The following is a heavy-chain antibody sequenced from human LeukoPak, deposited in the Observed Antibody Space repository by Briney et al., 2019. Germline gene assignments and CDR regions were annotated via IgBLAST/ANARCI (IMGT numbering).Heavy chain of an antibody. CDR1: GLTFSNYD. CDR2: IWYDGSNK. Sequence: PGGSLRLSCAVSGLTFSNYDMHWVRQAPGKGLEWVAVIWYDGSNKYYADSVKGRFTISRDNSKNTLYLQMDSLRAEDTAVYYCARGGYRSASGLDNWGQGTLVTVSS. CDR3: ARGGYRSASGLDN. J-gene: IGHJ4*02. D-gene: IGHD5-18*01. V-gene: IGHV3-33*01.